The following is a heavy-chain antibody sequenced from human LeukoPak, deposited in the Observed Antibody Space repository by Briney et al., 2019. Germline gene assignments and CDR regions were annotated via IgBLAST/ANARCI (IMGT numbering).Heavy chain of an antibody. J-gene: IGHJ4*02. V-gene: IGHV3-30*02. CDR1: GFTFSSYE. CDR3: AKAPVSSPYASPVDY. Sequence: PGGSLRLSCAASGFTFSSYEMNWVRQAPGKGLEWVAFIRYDGSNKYYADSVKGRFTISRDNSKNTLYLQMNSLRAEDTAVYYCAKAPVSSPYASPVDYWGQGTLVTVSS. CDR2: IRYDGSNK. D-gene: IGHD4-17*01.